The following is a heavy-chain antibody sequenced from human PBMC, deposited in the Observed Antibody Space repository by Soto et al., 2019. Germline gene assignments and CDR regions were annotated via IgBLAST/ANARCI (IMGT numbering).Heavy chain of an antibody. CDR2: ISGSGGST. CDR1: GFTFSRYA. V-gene: IGHV3-23*01. D-gene: IGHD3-10*01. CDR3: AKGGDYGSGLFDP. Sequence: EVQLLESGGGLVQPGGSLRLSCAASGFTFSRYAMSWVRQAPGKGLEWVSAISGSGGSTYYADSVKGRFTISRDNSKNTRDLQRNSLRAEDTAVYYCAKGGDYGSGLFDPWGQGTLVTVSS. J-gene: IGHJ5*02.